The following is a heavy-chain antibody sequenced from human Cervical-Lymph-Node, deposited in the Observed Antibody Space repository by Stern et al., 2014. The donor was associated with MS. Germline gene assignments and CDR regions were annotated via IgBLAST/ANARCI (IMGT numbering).Heavy chain of an antibody. V-gene: IGHV5-51*04. CDR2: IYPGDSDT. CDR3: AKTLSGGSRYFDL. Sequence: EVQLVQSGAEVKKPGESLKISCKGSGYSFSNFWIGWVRQMPGKGLEWMGIIYPGDSDTKYSPSFQGQVTIFDDKPISTAYLQWSSLKASDTAIYYCAKTLSGGSRYFDLWGRGTLVTVSS. J-gene: IGHJ2*01. CDR1: GYSFSNFW. D-gene: IGHD3-16*01.